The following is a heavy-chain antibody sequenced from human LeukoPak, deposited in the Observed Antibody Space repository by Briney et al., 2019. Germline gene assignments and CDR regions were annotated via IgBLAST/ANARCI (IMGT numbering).Heavy chain of an antibody. D-gene: IGHD1-26*01. CDR2: ISYTGNT. J-gene: IGHJ3*02. CDR3: AREGGFHSPAGI. Sequence: SETLSLTCTVSGGSINSYYWSWIRQSPGKGLEWIGYISYTGNTNYNPSLKSRVTISVDASKNQFSLKLSSVTAADTAVYYCAREGGFHSPAGIWGQGTMVTVSS. CDR1: GGSINSYY. V-gene: IGHV4-4*08.